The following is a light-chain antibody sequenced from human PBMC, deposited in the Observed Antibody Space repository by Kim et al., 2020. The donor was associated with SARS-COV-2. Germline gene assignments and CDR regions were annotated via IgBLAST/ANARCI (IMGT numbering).Light chain of an antibody. CDR3: GTWDSNLSVYV. J-gene: IGLJ1*01. Sequence: GQKVHVSCSGTRSNIENNYVSWYQQVPGTAPKLLIFDNDERPSGIPDRFSGSKSGTSATLGITGLQTGDEADYYCGTWDSNLSVYVFGTGTKVTVL. CDR2: DND. V-gene: IGLV1-51*01. CDR1: RSNIENNY.